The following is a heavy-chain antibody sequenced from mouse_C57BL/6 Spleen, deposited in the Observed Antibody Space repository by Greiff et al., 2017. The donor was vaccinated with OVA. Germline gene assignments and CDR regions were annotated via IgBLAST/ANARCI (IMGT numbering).Heavy chain of an antibody. Sequence: EVKVEESGGGLVKPGGSLKLSCAASGFTFSSYAMSWVRQTPEKRLEWVATISDGGSYTYYPDNVKGRFTISRDNAKNNLYLQMSHLKSEDTSMYYCARDEDSKDYFDYWGQGTTLTVSS. CDR3: ARDEDSKDYFDY. J-gene: IGHJ2*01. V-gene: IGHV5-4*01. CDR1: GFTFSSYA. CDR2: ISDGGSYT. D-gene: IGHD2-5*01.